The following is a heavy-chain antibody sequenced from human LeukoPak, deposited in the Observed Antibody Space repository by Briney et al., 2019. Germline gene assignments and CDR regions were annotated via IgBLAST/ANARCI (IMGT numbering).Heavy chain of an antibody. V-gene: IGHV4-34*01. CDR2: INHSGST. Sequence: PSETLSLTCAVYGGSFSGYYWSWIRQPPGKGLEWIGEINHSGSTNYNPSLKSRVTISVDTSKNQFSLKLSSVTAADTAIYYCARVIRRGFGEIFIDYWGQGTLVTVSS. J-gene: IGHJ4*02. CDR3: ARVIRRGFGEIFIDY. D-gene: IGHD3-10*01. CDR1: GGSFSGYY.